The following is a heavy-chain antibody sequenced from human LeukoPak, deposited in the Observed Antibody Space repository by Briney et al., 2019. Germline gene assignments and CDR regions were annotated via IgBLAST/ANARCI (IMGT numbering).Heavy chain of an antibody. CDR3: AKERGLYVDTAASDY. Sequence: GGSLRLSCAASGFTFSSYAMSWVRQAPGKGLEWVSAIRGGGDRTHYADSAKGRFTISRDNSKNTLFLQMNSLRAEDTAVYYCAKERGLYVDTAASDYWGQGSLVTVSS. D-gene: IGHD5-18*01. J-gene: IGHJ4*02. V-gene: IGHV3-23*01. CDR2: IRGGGDRT. CDR1: GFTFSSYA.